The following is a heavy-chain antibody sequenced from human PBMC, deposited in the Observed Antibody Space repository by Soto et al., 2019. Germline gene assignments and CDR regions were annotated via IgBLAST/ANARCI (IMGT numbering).Heavy chain of an antibody. CDR1: GDSITNDRW. J-gene: IGHJ4*02. CDR3: TANGYYSLDY. Sequence: QVQLQESGPGLVKPSGTLSLTCSVSGDSITNDRWWSWVRQSPGKGLEWIGEIYHSGRTNYNPSLKRRVIISVDKSKNNFSLTLSSVTAADTAVYYCTANGYYSLDYWGQGSLVTVSS. V-gene: IGHV4-4*02. CDR2: IYHSGRT. D-gene: IGHD5-12*01.